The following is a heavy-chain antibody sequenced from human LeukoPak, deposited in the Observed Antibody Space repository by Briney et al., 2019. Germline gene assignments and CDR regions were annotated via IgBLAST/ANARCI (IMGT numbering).Heavy chain of an antibody. CDR3: AREPVPIPGVNFDY. CDR2: IYYSGST. CDR1: GGSISSSSYY. D-gene: IGHD2-8*01. V-gene: IGHV4-39*07. Sequence: SETLSLTCTVSGGSISSSSYYWGWIRQPPGKGLEWIGSIYYSGSTYYNPSLKSRVTISVDTSKNQFSLKLSSVTAADTAVYYCAREPVPIPGVNFDYWGQGTLVTVSS. J-gene: IGHJ4*02.